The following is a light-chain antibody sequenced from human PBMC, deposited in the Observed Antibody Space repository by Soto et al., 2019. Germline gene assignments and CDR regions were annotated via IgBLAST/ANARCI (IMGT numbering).Light chain of an antibody. J-gene: IGKJ5*01. CDR2: AAS. V-gene: IGKV1D-12*01. Sequence: DIQMTQSPSSVSASVGDRATITCRARQGISSWLAWYQQKPGKAPKLLIYAASSLQSGVPSRFSGSGSVTECSLTAAGPHLYYFATYSCQQSISFPRTVAQGTLLYSK. CDR1: QGISSW. CDR3: QQSISFPRT.